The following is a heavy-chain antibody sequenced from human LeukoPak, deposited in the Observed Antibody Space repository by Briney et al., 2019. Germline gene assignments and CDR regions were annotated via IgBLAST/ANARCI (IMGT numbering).Heavy chain of an antibody. CDR2: ISGSGGST. CDR3: AKATGYSSSWYYFDY. Sequence: GGSLRLSCAASGFTFSSYAMSWVRRAPGKGLEWVSAISGSGGSTYYADSVEGRFTISRDNSKNTLYLQMNSLRAEDTAVYYCAKATGYSSSWYYFDYWGQGTLVTVSS. J-gene: IGHJ4*02. CDR1: GFTFSSYA. V-gene: IGHV3-23*01. D-gene: IGHD6-13*01.